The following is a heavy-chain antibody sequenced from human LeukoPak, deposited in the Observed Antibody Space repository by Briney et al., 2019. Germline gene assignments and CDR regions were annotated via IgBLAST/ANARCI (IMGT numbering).Heavy chain of an antibody. J-gene: IGHJ3*01. CDR1: GFTFSSYN. CDR2: ISTSSSYI. D-gene: IGHD2-21*01. Sequence: PGGSLRLSCAASGFTFSSYNMNWVRQAPGRGLEWVSSISTSSSYIYYADSVKGRFTISRDNAKNSLYLQMNSLRAEDTAVYYCARGVEGVVGASDAFGFWGQGTMVPVSS. V-gene: IGHV3-21*01. CDR3: ARGVEGVVGASDAFGF.